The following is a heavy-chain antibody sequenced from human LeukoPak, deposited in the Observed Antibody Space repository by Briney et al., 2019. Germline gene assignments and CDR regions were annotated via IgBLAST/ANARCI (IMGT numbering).Heavy chain of an antibody. CDR1: GFTFSSYA. D-gene: IGHD7-27*01. CDR2: VSYDGSNK. Sequence: GGSLRLSCAASGFTFSSYAMHWVRQAPGKGLEWVAVVSYDGSNKYYADSVTGRFTISRDNSKNTLFLQMNGLRAEDAAVYYCATIGDRRTGELYRIDYWGQGTLVTVSS. CDR3: ATIGDRRTGELYRIDY. V-gene: IGHV3-30-3*01. J-gene: IGHJ4*02.